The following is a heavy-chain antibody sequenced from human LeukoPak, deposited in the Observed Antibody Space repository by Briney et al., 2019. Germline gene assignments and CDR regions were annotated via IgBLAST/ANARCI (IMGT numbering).Heavy chain of an antibody. CDR3: ARVGSRSGYHMGV. J-gene: IGHJ6*03. CDR1: GFTFDYYG. D-gene: IGHD1-26*01. CDR2: INWNAGSS. V-gene: IGHV3-20*04. Sequence: PGGCLRLSCAAYGFTFDYYGMSWVRQAQGKGLEWVAGINWNAGSSGYADSVRGRFTSSRDNAKNSLYLQMNSRRAGDTVLYYSARVGSRSGYHMGVWGTGTTVTVSS.